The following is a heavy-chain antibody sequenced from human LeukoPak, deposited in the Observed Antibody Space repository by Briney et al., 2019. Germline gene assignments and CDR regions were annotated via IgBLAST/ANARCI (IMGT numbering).Heavy chain of an antibody. D-gene: IGHD3-22*01. J-gene: IGHJ3*02. V-gene: IGHV3-30*03. CDR2: ISYDGSNK. CDR3: ARDAGYYDSSGLGTFDI. CDR1: GFTFSSYG. Sequence: PGGSLRLSCAASGFTFSSYGMHWVRQAPGKGLEWVAIISYDGSNKYYADSVKGRFTISRDNSKNTLYLQMNSLRAEDTAVYYCARDAGYYDSSGLGTFDIWGKGTMVTVSS.